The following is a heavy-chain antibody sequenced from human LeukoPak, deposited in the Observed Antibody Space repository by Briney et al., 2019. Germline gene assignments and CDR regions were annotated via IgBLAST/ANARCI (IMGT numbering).Heavy chain of an antibody. CDR3: AREGYYGSGSPPSLYFDY. J-gene: IGHJ4*02. Sequence: YVXHWVRQAPGKGLEWVAVTSSDLNVKLYADSVKGRFTISRDNSRSTLYLQMNSLRPEDTAIYYCAREGYYGSGSPPSLYFDYWGQGTLVTVSS. CDR1: YV. D-gene: IGHD3-10*01. V-gene: IGHV3-30-3*01. CDR2: TSSDLNVK.